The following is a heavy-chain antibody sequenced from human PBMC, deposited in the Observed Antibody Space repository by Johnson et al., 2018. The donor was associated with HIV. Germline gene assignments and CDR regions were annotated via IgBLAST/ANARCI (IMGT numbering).Heavy chain of an antibody. CDR3: VKDSDTYYYGAGDAFDI. Sequence: VQLVESGGCVVRPGGSLRLSCAASGLTFDDYGMSWVRQAPGKGLAWVSGINWNGGSTGYADSVKGRFIISRDNSKESLYLQMNSLRAEDTASYFCVKDSDTYYYGAGDAFDIWGRGTMVTVSS. CDR1: GLTFDDYG. D-gene: IGHD3-10*01. CDR2: INWNGGST. V-gene: IGHV3-20*04. J-gene: IGHJ3*02.